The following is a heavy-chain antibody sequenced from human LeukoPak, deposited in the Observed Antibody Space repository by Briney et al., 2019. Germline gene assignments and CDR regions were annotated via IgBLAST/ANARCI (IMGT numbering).Heavy chain of an antibody. CDR1: GFTFSSYS. CDR3: ARERYGEFYGDSAEYYFDY. V-gene: IGHV3-21*01. Sequence: PGGSLRLSCAASGFTFSSYSMNWVRQAPGKGLEWVSSISSSSSYIYYADSVKGRFTISRDNAKNSLYLQMNSLRAEDTAVYYCARERYGEFYGDSAEYYFDYWGQGTLVTVSS. J-gene: IGHJ4*02. CDR2: ISSSSSYI. D-gene: IGHD4-17*01.